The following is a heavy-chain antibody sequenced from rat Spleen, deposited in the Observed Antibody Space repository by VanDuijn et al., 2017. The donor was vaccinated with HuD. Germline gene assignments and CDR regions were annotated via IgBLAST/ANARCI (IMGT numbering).Heavy chain of an antibody. V-gene: IGHV5-29*01. CDR1: GFTFSDCY. J-gene: IGHJ2*01. Sequence: EVQLVESDGGLVQPGRSLKLSCAASGFTFSDCYMAWVRQAPTKGLEWVATISYDGSSTYYRDSVKGRFTISRDNAKSTLYLQMDSLRSEDTATYYCARSVFDYWGQGVMVTVSS. CDR3: ARSVFDY. CDR2: ISYDGSST.